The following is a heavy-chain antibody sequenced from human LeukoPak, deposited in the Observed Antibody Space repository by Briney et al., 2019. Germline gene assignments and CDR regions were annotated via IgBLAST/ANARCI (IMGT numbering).Heavy chain of an antibody. CDR1: Y. D-gene: IGHD2-2*01. CDR2: IYYRGST. V-gene: IGHV4-59*08. CDR3: AIFPLNYAEYYFDY. Sequence: YXXWIXQSXGXGLEWIGYIYYRGSTSYSPSLKSRVTISVDTSENQFSLKLRTVTAADTAVYYCAIFPLNYAEYYFDYWGQGILVTVSS. J-gene: IGHJ4*02.